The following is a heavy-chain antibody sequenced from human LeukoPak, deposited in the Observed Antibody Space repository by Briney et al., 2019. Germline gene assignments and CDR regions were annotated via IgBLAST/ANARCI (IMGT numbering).Heavy chain of an antibody. D-gene: IGHD4-23*01. CDR1: GFTFSSYA. CDR3: ARGRGNDYGGHWFDP. J-gene: IGHJ5*02. Sequence: GGSLRLSCAASGFTFSSYAMHWVRQAPGKGLEWVAVISYDGSNKYYADSVKGRFTISRDNSKNTLYLQMNSLRAEDTAVYYCARGRGNDYGGHWFDPWGQGTLVTVSS. V-gene: IGHV3-30*04. CDR2: ISYDGSNK.